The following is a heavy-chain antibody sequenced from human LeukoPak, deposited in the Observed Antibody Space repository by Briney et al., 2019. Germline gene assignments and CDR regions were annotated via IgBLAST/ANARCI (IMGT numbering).Heavy chain of an antibody. Sequence: ASVKVSCKASGGTFSSYAISWVRQAPGQGLEWMGGIIPIFGTANYAQKFQGRVTITRDTSASTAYMELSSLRSGDTAVYYCARGYSLRLGELPDYWGQGTLVTVSS. CDR3: ARGYSLRLGELPDY. CDR2: IIPIFGTA. D-gene: IGHD3-16*01. V-gene: IGHV1-69*05. J-gene: IGHJ4*02. CDR1: GGTFSSYA.